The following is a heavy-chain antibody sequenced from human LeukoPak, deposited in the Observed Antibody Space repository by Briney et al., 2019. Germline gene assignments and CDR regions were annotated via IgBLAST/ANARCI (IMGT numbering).Heavy chain of an antibody. J-gene: IGHJ4*02. Sequence: SETLSLTCTVSNGSISSGRYYWSWIRQPAGKGLEWIGRIFPSGSANYSPSLKGRVTISVDTSKNQFSLILNSVTAADTAVYYCARQAPLDGDFDFWGQGTLVTVSS. V-gene: IGHV4-61*02. CDR2: IFPSGSA. CDR3: ARQAPLDGDFDF. CDR1: NGSISSGRYY. D-gene: IGHD3/OR15-3a*01.